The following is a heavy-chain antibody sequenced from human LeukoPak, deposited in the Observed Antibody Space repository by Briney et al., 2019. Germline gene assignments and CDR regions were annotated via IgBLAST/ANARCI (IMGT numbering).Heavy chain of an antibody. CDR3: ARCSVDTAMVTCFDY. J-gene: IGHJ4*02. CDR2: INHSGST. V-gene: IGHV4-34*01. Sequence: PSETLSLTCAVYGGSFSGYYWSWIRQPPGKGLEWIGEINHSGSTNYNPSLKSRVTISVDTSKNQFSLKLSSVTAADTAVYYCARCSVDTAMVTCFDYWGQGTLVTVSS. D-gene: IGHD5-18*01. CDR1: GGSFSGYY.